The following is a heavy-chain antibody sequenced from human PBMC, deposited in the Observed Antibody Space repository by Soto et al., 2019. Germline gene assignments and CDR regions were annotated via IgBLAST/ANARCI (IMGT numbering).Heavy chain of an antibody. J-gene: IGHJ3*02. CDR3: ARSTDYYDSSGYPDAFDI. Sequence: SVKVSCKASGCTFSSYAISWVRQAPGQGLEWMGGIIPIFGTANYAQKFQGRVTITADKSTSTAYMELSSLRSEDTAVYYCARSTDYYDSSGYPDAFDIWGQGTMVTVSS. CDR2: IIPIFGTA. CDR1: GCTFSSYA. D-gene: IGHD3-22*01. V-gene: IGHV1-69*06.